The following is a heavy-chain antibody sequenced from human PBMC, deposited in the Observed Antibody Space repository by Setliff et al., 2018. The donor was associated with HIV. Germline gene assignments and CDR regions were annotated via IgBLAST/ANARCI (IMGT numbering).Heavy chain of an antibody. Sequence: SETLSLTCAVSGGSISSAYWSWVRQPPGKGLEWIGYMYASGNTKNNASLKSRLTISVDTSKNQFSLRLSSVIAADTAVYYCARSYNYDAFDIWGQGTMVTVSS. V-gene: IGHV4-4*08. D-gene: IGHD1-1*01. CDR1: GGSISSAY. CDR3: ARSYNYDAFDI. CDR2: MYASGNT. J-gene: IGHJ3*02.